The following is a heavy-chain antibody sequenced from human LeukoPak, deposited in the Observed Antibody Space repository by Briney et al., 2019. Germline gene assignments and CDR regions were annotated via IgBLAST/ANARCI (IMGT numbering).Heavy chain of an antibody. Sequence: PSETLSLTCAVSGGSISSSNWWSGVRQPPGKGLEWIGEIYHSGSTNYNPSLKSRVTISVDKSKNQFSLKLSSVTAADTAVYFCASHNQHGRHAFDIWGQGTMVTVSS. J-gene: IGHJ3*02. CDR3: ASHNQHGRHAFDI. V-gene: IGHV4-4*02. CDR2: IYHSGST. D-gene: IGHD1-14*01. CDR1: GGSISSSNW.